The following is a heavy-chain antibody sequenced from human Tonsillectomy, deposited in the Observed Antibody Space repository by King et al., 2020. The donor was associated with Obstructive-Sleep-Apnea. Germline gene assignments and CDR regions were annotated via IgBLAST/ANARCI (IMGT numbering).Heavy chain of an antibody. V-gene: IGHV4-39*07. J-gene: IGHJ5*02. Sequence: QLQESGPGLVKPSETLSLTCTVSGGSISSSRYYWGWIRQPPGKGLEWIGSIYYSGSTNHNPSLKSRVTISIDTSKNQFSLKLSSVTAADTAVYYCARVPYITGWSGWFDPWGQGTLVTVSS. CDR1: GGSISSSRYY. CDR3: ARVPYITGWSGWFDP. CDR2: IYYSGST. D-gene: IGHD6-19*01.